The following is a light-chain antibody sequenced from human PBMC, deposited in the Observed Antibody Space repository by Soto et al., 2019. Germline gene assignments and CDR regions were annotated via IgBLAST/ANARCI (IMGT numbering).Light chain of an antibody. J-gene: IGLJ1*01. CDR2: EVS. Sequence: QSVLTQPASVFGSPGQSITFSCTGTSSDVGGYNFVSWYQQHPGKAPNLMIYEVSSRPSGVSNRFSGSKSGNTASLTISGLQPEDEADYYCSSYTTSTTVVFGTGTKATV. CDR3: SSYTTSTTVV. CDR1: SSDVGGYNF. V-gene: IGLV2-14*03.